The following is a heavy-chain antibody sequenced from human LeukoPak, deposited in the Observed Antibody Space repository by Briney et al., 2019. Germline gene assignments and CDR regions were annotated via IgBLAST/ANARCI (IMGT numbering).Heavy chain of an antibody. V-gene: IGHV3-7*01. Sequence: GGSLRLSCAATGFIFSNYAMNWVRQAPGKGLEWVANIKQDGSEKYYVDSVKGRFTISRDNAKNSLYLQMNSLRAEDTAVYYCARPPPYYYGSGGAGIFQHWGQGTLVTVSS. CDR1: GFIFSNYA. CDR3: ARPPPYYYGSGGAGIFQH. J-gene: IGHJ1*01. D-gene: IGHD3-10*01. CDR2: IKQDGSEK.